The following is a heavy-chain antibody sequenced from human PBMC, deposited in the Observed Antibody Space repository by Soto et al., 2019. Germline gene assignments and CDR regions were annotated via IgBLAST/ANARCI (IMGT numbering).Heavy chain of an antibody. CDR1: KSIFTGYG. Sequence: GGSLRLSCAASKSIFTGYGMHWVRQTPGKGLEWVAVIRFDGTDEHYADSVKGRFTISRDNSKNTLYLQMNSLRAEDTAVYYCARPRVVVAATVNYYMNVWGKGTTVTVSS. CDR3: ARPRVVVAATVNYYMNV. CDR2: IRFDGTDE. V-gene: IGHV3-33*01. D-gene: IGHD2-15*01. J-gene: IGHJ6*03.